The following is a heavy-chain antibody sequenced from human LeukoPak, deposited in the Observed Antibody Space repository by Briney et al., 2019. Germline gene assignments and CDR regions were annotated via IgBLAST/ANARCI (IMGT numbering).Heavy chain of an antibody. Sequence: PGGSLRLSCAVSGFTFSTYSMNWVRQAPGKGLEWVSSISSSSSYIYYVDSVKGRFTISRDNAKNSLYLQMNSLRAEDTAFYYCARDPGDILVAGTFDYWGQGTLVTVSS. CDR1: GFTFSTYS. D-gene: IGHD6-19*01. V-gene: IGHV3-21*04. CDR3: ARDPGDILVAGTFDY. CDR2: ISSSSSYI. J-gene: IGHJ4*02.